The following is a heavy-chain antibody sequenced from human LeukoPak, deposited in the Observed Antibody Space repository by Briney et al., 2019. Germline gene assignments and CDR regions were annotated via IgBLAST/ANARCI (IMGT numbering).Heavy chain of an antibody. CDR1: GFTFSTYS. J-gene: IGHJ5*02. D-gene: IGHD2-15*01. CDR2: ISSSSSYI. V-gene: IGHV3-21*01. Sequence: GGSLRLSCVASGFTFSTYSMNWVRQAPGKGLEWVSSISSSSSYIDYADSVKGRFTISRDNAKNSLYLQMNSLRAEDTAVYYCARDGGYCSGGTCNNWFDPWGQGTLVTVSS. CDR3: ARDGGYCSGGTCNNWFDP.